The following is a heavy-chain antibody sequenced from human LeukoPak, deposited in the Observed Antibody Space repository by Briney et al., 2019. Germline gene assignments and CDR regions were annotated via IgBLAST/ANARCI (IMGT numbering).Heavy chain of an antibody. D-gene: IGHD2-2*01. V-gene: IGHV1-18*01. Sequence: ASVKVSYKASGYTFTSYGISWVRQAPGQGLEWMGWISAYNGNTNYAQKLQGRVTMTTDTSTSTAYMELRSLRSDDTAVYYCARGGVRCSSTSCYAGIAVAGTHLDYWGQGTLVTVSS. J-gene: IGHJ4*02. CDR2: ISAYNGNT. CDR3: ARGGVRCSSTSCYAGIAVAGTHLDY. CDR1: GYTFTSYG.